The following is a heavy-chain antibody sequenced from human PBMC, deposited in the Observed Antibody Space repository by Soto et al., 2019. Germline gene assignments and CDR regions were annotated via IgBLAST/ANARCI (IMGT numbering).Heavy chain of an antibody. D-gene: IGHD3-16*02. CDR3: ARGPVNDYVWGSYRRGYDY. CDR2: INHSGST. CDR1: GGSFSGSY. V-gene: IGHV4-34*01. J-gene: IGHJ4*02. Sequence: QVQLQQWGAGLLKPSETLSLTCAVYGGSFSGSYWSWIRQPPGKGLEWIGEINHSGSTNYNPSLKSRVTISVDTSKNQFSLKLSSVTAADTAVYYCARGPVNDYVWGSYRRGYDYWGQGTLVTVSS.